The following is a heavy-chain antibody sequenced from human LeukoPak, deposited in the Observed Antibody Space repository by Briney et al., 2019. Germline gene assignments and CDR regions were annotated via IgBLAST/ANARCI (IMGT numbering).Heavy chain of an antibody. Sequence: ASETLPLTCTVSGGSISSYYWSWIRQSPEKGLEWIGYIYHSGTINFNPSLKARVTVSIDTSKNQFSLKLSSVTAADTAVYYCAKSRSLGLQYFDTWGQGTLATVSS. CDR1: GGSISSYY. CDR2: IYHSGTI. CDR3: AKSRSLGLQYFDT. D-gene: IGHD4-11*01. V-gene: IGHV4-59*01. J-gene: IGHJ4*02.